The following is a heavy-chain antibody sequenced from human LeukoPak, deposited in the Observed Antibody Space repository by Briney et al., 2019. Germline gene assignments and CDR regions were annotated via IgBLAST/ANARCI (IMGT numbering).Heavy chain of an antibody. Sequence: PGESPEISCKGSGYTFTSYWISWVRQMPGKGLEWMGRIDPSDSYTNNSPSFQGHVSISADKSISTAYLQWSSLKASDTAMYYCARQNRLATISDWGQGILVSVSS. V-gene: IGHV5-10-1*01. CDR2: IDPSDSYT. D-gene: IGHD5-12*01. J-gene: IGHJ4*02. CDR1: GYTFTSYW. CDR3: ARQNRLATISD.